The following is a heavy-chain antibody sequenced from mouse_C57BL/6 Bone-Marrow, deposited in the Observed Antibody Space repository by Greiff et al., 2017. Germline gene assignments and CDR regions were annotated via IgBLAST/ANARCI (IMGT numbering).Heavy chain of an antibody. V-gene: IGHV1-53*01. CDR1: GYTFTSYW. Sequence: QVQLQQSGTELVKPGASVKLSCKASGYTFTSYWMHWVKQRPGQGLEWIGNINPNNGGPSYNEKFKNKATVTVDKSSSTTYMQLSSLTSEYSAVYFCARSGVYGSSLHWYFDVWGPGTTVTVSS. J-gene: IGHJ1*01. CDR3: ARSGVYGSSLHWYFDV. D-gene: IGHD1-1*01. CDR2: INPNNGGP.